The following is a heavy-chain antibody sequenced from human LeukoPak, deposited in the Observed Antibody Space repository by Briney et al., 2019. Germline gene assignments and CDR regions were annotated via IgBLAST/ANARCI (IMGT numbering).Heavy chain of an antibody. CDR2: IKSKTDGGTT. CDR1: GFTFSNAW. J-gene: IGHJ4*02. V-gene: IGHV3-15*01. CDR3: TTDEWSTVSPSYFDY. D-gene: IGHD4-11*01. Sequence: QSGGSLRLSCAASGFTFSNAWMSWVRQAPGKGLEWVGRIKSKTDGGTTDYAAPVKGRFTISRDDSKNTLYLQMNSLKTEDTAVYYCTTDEWSTVSPSYFDYRGQGTLVTVSS.